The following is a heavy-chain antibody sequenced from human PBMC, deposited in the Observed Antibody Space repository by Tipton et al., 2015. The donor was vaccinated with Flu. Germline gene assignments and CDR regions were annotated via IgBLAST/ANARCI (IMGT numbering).Heavy chain of an antibody. CDR3: ARDPSLGMPDYFDS. CDR2: IYYSGST. V-gene: IGHV4-31*03. Sequence: TLSLTCTVSGGSISSGGYYWSWIRQHPGKGLEWIGYIYYSGSTYYNPSLKSRVTISVDASKKQFSLHLTSVTAADTAVYYCARDPSLGMPDYFDSRGLGTLVTASS. D-gene: IGHD2-2*01. J-gene: IGHJ4*02. CDR1: GGSISSGGYY.